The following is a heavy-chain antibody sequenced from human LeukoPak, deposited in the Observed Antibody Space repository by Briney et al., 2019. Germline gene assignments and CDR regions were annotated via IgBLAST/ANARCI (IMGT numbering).Heavy chain of an antibody. CDR1: GYTFTSYV. V-gene: IGHV1-8*01. D-gene: IGHD3-10*01. CDR3: ARGKKSPMVRGVYYFDY. CDR2: MNPNSGNT. Sequence: GSVKDSCKASGYTFTSYVINWVRQATGQGVEWVGWMNPNSGNTGYAQKFQGRVTMTRNTSISTAYMELSSLRSEDTAVYYCARGKKSPMVRGVYYFDYWGQGTLVTVSS. J-gene: IGHJ4*02.